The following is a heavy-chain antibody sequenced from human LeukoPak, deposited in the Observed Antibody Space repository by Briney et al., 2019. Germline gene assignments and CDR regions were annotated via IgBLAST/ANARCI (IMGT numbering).Heavy chain of an antibody. V-gene: IGHV4-59*08. CDR2: IYYSGST. J-gene: IGHJ4*02. D-gene: IGHD3-16*01. CDR1: GVSISSYY. CDR3: ARRGDLFDY. Sequence: SETLSLTCTVSGVSISSYYWSWIRQPPGKGLEWIGYIYYSGSTNYNPSLKSRVTISVDTSKNQFSLKLNSVTAADTAVYYCARRGDLFDYWGQGTLVTVSS.